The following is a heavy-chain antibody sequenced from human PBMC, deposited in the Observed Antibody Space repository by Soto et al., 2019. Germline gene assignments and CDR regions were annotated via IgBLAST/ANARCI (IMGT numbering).Heavy chain of an antibody. CDR2: IYWDDDK. D-gene: IGHD2-21*02. V-gene: IGHV2-5*02. Sequence: SGPTLVHPTQTLTLTCTFSGFSLSTSGVGVGWIRQPPGKALEWLALIYWDDDKRYSPSLRSRLTINKDTSKNQVVLTMTNMDPVDTATYYCIQSRCGGDCLQSYASHYYYGMDVWGQGTTVTVS. CDR3: IQSRCGGDCLQSYASHYYYGMDV. J-gene: IGHJ6*02. CDR1: GFSLSTSGVG.